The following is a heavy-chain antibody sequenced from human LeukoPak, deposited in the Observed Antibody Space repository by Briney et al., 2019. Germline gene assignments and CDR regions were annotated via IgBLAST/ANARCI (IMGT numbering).Heavy chain of an antibody. Sequence: PSQTLSLTCTVSGGSISSGGYYWSWNRQHPGKGLEWIGYIYYSGSTNYNPSFKSRITISVDTSRNQFSLQLSSVTAADTAVYYCARIHRYCSGGACYVLDNWGQGTLVAVSS. CDR2: IYYSGST. J-gene: IGHJ4*02. V-gene: IGHV4-31*03. CDR1: GGSISSGGYY. CDR3: ARIHRYCSGGACYVLDN. D-gene: IGHD2-15*01.